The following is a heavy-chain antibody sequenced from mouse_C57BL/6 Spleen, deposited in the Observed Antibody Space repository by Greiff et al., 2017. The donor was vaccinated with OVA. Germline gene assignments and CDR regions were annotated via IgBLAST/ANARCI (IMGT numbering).Heavy chain of an antibody. J-gene: IGHJ4*01. CDR1: GYTFTDYY. Sequence: VQLQQSGPELVKPGASVKISCKASGYTFTDYYMNWVKQSHGKSLEWIGDINPNNGGTSYNQKFKGKATLTVDKSSSTAYMELRSLTSEDSAVYYGARRLLVVATDYAMDYWGQGTSVTVSS. CDR2: INPNNGGT. CDR3: ARRLLVVATDYAMDY. V-gene: IGHV1-26*01. D-gene: IGHD1-1*01.